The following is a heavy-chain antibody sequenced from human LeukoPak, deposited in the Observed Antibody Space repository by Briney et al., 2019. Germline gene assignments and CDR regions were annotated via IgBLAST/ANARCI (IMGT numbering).Heavy chain of an antibody. CDR2: IYYRGST. J-gene: IGHJ4*02. D-gene: IGHD3-22*01. Sequence: KPSETLSLTCTVSGGSISSSSFYWGWLRQPPGKGLEWIGSIYYRGSTYYNPSLKSRVTISVDMSENQVSLKLRSVTAADTAVYYCTEFYFDRSGYADYWGQGTLVTVSS. CDR3: TEFYFDRSGYADY. CDR1: GGSISSSSFY. V-gene: IGHV4-39*01.